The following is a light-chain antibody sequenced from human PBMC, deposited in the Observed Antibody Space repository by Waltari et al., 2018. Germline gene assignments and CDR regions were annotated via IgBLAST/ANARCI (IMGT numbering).Light chain of an antibody. CDR1: QCVNRN. Sequence: DIAMTQSPATLSLSPGERATLSCRASQCVNRNLAWYQQKPGQPPRLLIYGVSSRATGIPDRFTGSGSGMEFTLTIGSLEPEDVGIYHCQQSIQWPYTFGQGTKVEIK. V-gene: IGKV3D-15*01. CDR2: GVS. CDR3: QQSIQWPYT. J-gene: IGKJ2*01.